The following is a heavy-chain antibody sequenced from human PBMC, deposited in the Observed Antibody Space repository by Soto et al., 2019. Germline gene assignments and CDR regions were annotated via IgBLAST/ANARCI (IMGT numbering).Heavy chain of an antibody. CDR2: ISASGFET. J-gene: IGHJ5*01. CDR1: GFGFTSFA. D-gene: IGHD3-9*01. CDR3: AKVALTRTNLLTGYSDS. V-gene: IGHV3-23*01. Sequence: EVQLLESGGGFVQPGESLGLSCVGPGFGFTSFAMSWVRQAPGKGLEWVSTISASGFETYYADSVKGRFTISRDNGKNTLYLQMNGLRADDTAIYYCAKVALTRTNLLTGYSDSWGQGTLVTVSS.